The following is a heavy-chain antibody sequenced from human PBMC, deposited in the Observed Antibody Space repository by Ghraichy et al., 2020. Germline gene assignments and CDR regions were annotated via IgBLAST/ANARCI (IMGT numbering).Heavy chain of an antibody. D-gene: IGHD3-22*01. J-gene: IGHJ4*01. CDR3: AKGTYYYDSSGSYYRDFYYFDY. V-gene: IGHV3-23*01. CDR2: ISGTGGST. Sequence: VSAISGTGGSTYYADSVKSRFTISRDNSRNTLYLQVNRLRAEDTAVYYCAKGTYYYDSSGSYYRDFYYFDYCG.